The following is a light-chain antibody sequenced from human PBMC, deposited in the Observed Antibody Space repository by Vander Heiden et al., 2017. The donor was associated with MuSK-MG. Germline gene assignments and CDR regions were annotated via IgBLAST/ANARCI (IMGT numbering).Light chain of an antibody. J-gene: IGLJ3*02. CDR2: EGS. V-gene: IGLV2-23*01. Sequence: QSALTQPASVSGSPGQSLTISCSATRRDVGTYNLVSWHQQHPGQVPKLLIYEGSRRPSGVSSRFSGSKSGNTASLTISGLQAEDEDDDYCCSSAGGTTFNWVFGGGTKLTVL. CDR3: CSSAGGTTFNWV. CDR1: RRDVGTYNL.